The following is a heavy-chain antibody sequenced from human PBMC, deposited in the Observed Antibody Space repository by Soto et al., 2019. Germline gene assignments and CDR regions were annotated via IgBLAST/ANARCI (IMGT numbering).Heavy chain of an antibody. Sequence: SETLSLTCTVSGGSISSYYWSWIRQPPGKGLEWIGYIYYSGSTNYNPSLKSRVTISVDTSKNQFSLKLSSVTAADTAVYYCARAWYSSSWIDYWGQGTLVTVSS. V-gene: IGHV4-59*01. CDR3: ARAWYSSSWIDY. CDR2: IYYSGST. D-gene: IGHD6-13*01. J-gene: IGHJ4*02. CDR1: GGSISSYY.